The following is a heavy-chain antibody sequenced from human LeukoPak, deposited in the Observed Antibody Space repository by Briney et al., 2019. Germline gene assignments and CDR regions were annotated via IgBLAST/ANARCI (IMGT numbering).Heavy chain of an antibody. D-gene: IGHD2-2*02. CDR2: ISAYNGNT. CDR3: ASSHDCSSTSCYMPWTYYYYGMDV. Sequence: ASVKVSCKASGYTFTSYGISWVRQAPGQGLEWMGWISAYNGNTNYAQKLQGGVTMTTDTSTSTAYMELRSLRSDDTAVYYCASSHDCSSTSCYMPWTYYYYGMDVWGQGTTVTVSS. J-gene: IGHJ6*02. CDR1: GYTFTSYG. V-gene: IGHV1-18*01.